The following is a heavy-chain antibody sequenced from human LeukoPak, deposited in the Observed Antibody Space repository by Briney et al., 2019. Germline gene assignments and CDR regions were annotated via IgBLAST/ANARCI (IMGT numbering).Heavy chain of an antibody. D-gene: IGHD3-22*01. Sequence: SETLSLTCSVSGDSIDSYYWSWIRQPPGKGLDWIGFSHVSGNTRYSPSLRGRATVSVDTSKNQFSLKLSSVTAADTAVYYCARVTYDSSGYPFDHWGQGTLVTVSS. CDR1: GDSIDSYY. V-gene: IGHV4-59*01. J-gene: IGHJ4*02. CDR2: SHVSGNT. CDR3: ARVTYDSSGYPFDH.